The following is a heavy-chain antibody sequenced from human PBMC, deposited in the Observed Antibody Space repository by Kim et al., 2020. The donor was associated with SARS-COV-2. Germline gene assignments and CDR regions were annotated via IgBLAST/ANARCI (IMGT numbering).Heavy chain of an antibody. J-gene: IGHJ3*02. Sequence: NPSLKSRVTISVDTSKNQFSLKLSSVTAADTAVYYCARYMVRGASDAFDIWGQGTMVTVSS. CDR3: ARYMVRGASDAFDI. V-gene: IGHV4-34*01. D-gene: IGHD3-10*01.